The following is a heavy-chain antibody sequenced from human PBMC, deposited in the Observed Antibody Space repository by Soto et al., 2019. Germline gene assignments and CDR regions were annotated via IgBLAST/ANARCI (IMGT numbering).Heavy chain of an antibody. CDR1: GGSFSGYY. J-gene: IGHJ4*02. CDR2: INHSGST. CDR3: ARGRDYYGSGSYKTTSDY. Sequence: PSETLSLTCAVYGGSFSGYYWSWIRQPPGKGLEWIGEINHSGSTNYNPSLKSRVTISVDTSKNQFSLKLSSVTAADTAVYYCARGRDYYGSGSYKTTSDYWGQGTLVTVS. D-gene: IGHD3-10*01. V-gene: IGHV4-34*01.